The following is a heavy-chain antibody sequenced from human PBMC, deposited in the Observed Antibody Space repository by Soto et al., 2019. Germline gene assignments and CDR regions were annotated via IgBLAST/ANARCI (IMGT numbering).Heavy chain of an antibody. CDR2: INAGNGNT. Sequence: ASVKVSCKASGYTFTSYAMHWVRQAPGQRLEWMGWINAGNGNTKYSQKFQGRVTITRDTSASTAYMELSSLRSEDTAVYYCARDMGYCSSTSCYISGRYYHYGMDVWGQGTTVTGSS. D-gene: IGHD2-2*02. CDR3: ARDMGYCSSTSCYISGRYYHYGMDV. V-gene: IGHV1-3*01. CDR1: GYTFTSYA. J-gene: IGHJ6*02.